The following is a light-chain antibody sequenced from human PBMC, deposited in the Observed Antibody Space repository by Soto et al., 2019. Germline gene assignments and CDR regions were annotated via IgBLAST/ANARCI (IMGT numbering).Light chain of an antibody. V-gene: IGKV3-20*01. J-gene: IGKJ1*01. Sequence: EIVLAHSPVTLSFSPVERATLSCRASQSVSSSYLAWYQQKPGQAPRLLIYAASSRATGIPDRFSGSGSGTDFSLTISRLEPEDFAVYYCQQYGSSSTFGQGTKVDI. CDR1: QSVSSSY. CDR2: AAS. CDR3: QQYGSSST.